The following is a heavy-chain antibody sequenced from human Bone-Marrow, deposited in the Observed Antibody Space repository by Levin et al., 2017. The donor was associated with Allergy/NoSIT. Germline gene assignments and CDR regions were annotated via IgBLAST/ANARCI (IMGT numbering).Heavy chain of an antibody. CDR2: ISAFNGNT. J-gene: IGHJ4*02. CDR3: ARVEYYGSSGYCAN. V-gene: IGHV1-18*01. CDR1: GYTFNLYG. D-gene: IGHD3-22*01. Sequence: PAASVKVSCKASGYTFNLYGITWVRQAPGQGLEWMGWISAFNGNTDYSQKFHGRVTMTTDTSTSTVYMELRSLTSDDTAVYYCARVEYYGSSGYCANWGQGTQVTVSS.